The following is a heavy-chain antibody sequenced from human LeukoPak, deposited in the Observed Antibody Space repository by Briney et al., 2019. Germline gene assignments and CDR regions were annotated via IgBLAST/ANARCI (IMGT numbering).Heavy chain of an antibody. D-gene: IGHD3-9*01. CDR3: AKDREYYDILTGDAFDI. V-gene: IGHV3-9*01. Sequence: GGSLRLSCAASGFTFDDYAMHWVRQAPGKGLEWVSGISWNSGSIGYADSVKGRFTISRDNAKNSLYLQMNSLRAEDTALYYCAKDREYYDILTGDAFDIWGQGTMVTVSS. CDR2: ISWNSGSI. J-gene: IGHJ3*02. CDR1: GFTFDDYA.